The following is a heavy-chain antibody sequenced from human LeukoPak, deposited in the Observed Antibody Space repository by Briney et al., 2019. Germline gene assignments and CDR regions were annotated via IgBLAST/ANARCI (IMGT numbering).Heavy chain of an antibody. Sequence: SETLSLTCTVSGGSISSYYWSWIRQPPGKGLEWIGYIYYSGSTNYNPSLKSRVTISVDTSKNQFSLKLSSVTAADTAVYYCARRPTRSGNWFDPWGQGTLVTVSS. V-gene: IGHV4-59*08. CDR1: GGSISSYY. CDR2: IYYSGST. J-gene: IGHJ5*02. D-gene: IGHD3-10*01. CDR3: ARRPTRSGNWFDP.